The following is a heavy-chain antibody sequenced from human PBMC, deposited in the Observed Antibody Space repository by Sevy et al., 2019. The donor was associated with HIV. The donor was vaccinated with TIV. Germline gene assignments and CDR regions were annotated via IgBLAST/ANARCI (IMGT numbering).Heavy chain of an antibody. CDR2: IKQDGSEK. CDR1: GFTFSNYW. Sequence: GGSLRLSCAASGFTFSNYWMSWVRQAPGKGLEWVANIKQDGSEKYYVDSVKGRFTISRDNAKNSLYLQMNSLRAEDXXXXXXXXXXXXXXXXXXXXXXXXXXSYFDYWGQGTLVTVSS. V-gene: IGHV3-7*01. CDR3: XXXXXXXXXXXXXXXXXXXXSYFDY. J-gene: IGHJ4*02.